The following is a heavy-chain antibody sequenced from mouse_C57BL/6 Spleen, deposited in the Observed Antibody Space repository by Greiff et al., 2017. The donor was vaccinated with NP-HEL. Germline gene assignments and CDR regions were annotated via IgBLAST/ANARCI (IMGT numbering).Heavy chain of an antibody. Sequence: VKLQESGPELVKPGASVKISCKASGYAFSSSWMNWVKQRPGKGLEWIGRIYPGDGDTNYNGKFKGKATLTADKSSSTAYMQLSSLTSEDSAVYFCARRGDSFDYWGQGTTLTVSS. CDR2: IYPGDGDT. J-gene: IGHJ2*01. CDR1: GYAFSSSW. CDR3: ARRGDSFDY. V-gene: IGHV1-82*01.